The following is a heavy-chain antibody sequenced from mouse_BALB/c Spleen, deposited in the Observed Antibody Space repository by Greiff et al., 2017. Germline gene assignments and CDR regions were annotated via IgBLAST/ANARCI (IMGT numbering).Heavy chain of an antibody. Sequence: QVQLQQSGAELMKPGASVKISCKATGYTFSSYWIEWVKQRPGHGLEWIGEILPGSGSTNYNEKFKGKATFTADTSSNTAYMQLSSLTSEDSAVYYCARDYGSSYGYFDVWGAGTTVTVSS. V-gene: IGHV1-9*01. D-gene: IGHD1-1*01. CDR2: ILPGSGST. J-gene: IGHJ1*01. CDR3: ARDYGSSYGYFDV. CDR1: GYTFSSYW.